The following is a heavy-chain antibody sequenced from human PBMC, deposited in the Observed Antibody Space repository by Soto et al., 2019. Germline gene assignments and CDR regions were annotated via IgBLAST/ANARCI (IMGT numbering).Heavy chain of an antibody. CDR3: AKDREGDCTDTRCLYYFDH. Sequence: PGGSLRLSCAASGFTFRNCAMNWVRQAPGKGLEWVATISNSGSTYYADSVKGRFTISRDTSQNTLYLQMNSLRADDTAVYYCAKDREGDCTDTRCLYYFDHWGQGALVTVSS. V-gene: IGHV3-23*01. CDR2: ISNSGST. J-gene: IGHJ4*02. D-gene: IGHD2-8*02. CDR1: GFTFRNCA.